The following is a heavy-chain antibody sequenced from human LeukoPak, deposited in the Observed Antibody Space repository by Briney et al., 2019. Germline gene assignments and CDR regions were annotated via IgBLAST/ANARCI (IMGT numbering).Heavy chain of an antibody. CDR3: AGVLEFFDY. J-gene: IGHJ4*02. CDR2: ISGRGGDT. CDR1: GFTFSAYA. V-gene: IGHV3-23*01. D-gene: IGHD3-3*01. Sequence: GGSLRLSCAASGFTFSAYAMNWVRQAPGKGLEWVSGISGRGGDTYYADSVKGRFTISRDNSKNTLYLQMNSLRAEDTAVYYCAGVLEFFDYWGRGTLVTVSS.